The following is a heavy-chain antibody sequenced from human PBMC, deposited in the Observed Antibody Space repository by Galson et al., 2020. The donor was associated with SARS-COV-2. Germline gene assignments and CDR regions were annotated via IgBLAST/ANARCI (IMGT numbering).Heavy chain of an antibody. Sequence: SETLSLTCTVSGGSISSGSYYWSWIRQPAGKGLEWIGRIYTSGSTNYNPSLKSRVTISVDTSKNQFSLKLSSVTAADTAVYYCARAPLGVFDYWGQGTLVTVSS. D-gene: IGHD3-16*01. CDR3: ARAPLGVFDY. V-gene: IGHV4-61*02. CDR1: GGSISSGSYY. CDR2: IYTSGST. J-gene: IGHJ4*02.